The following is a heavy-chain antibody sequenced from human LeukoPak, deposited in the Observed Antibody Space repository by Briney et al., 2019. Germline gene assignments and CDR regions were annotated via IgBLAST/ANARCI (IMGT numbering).Heavy chain of an antibody. J-gene: IGHJ4*02. CDR3: ARSYDISPIDY. CDR1: GGSISSGDYY. V-gene: IGHV4-30-4*08. Sequence: SETLSLTCTVSGGSISSGDYYWSWIRQTPGKGLEWIGYIYYSGSTYYNPSLKSRVTISVDTSKNQISLKLSSVTAADTAVYYCARSYDISPIDYWGQGTLVTVSS. D-gene: IGHD3-9*01. CDR2: IYYSGST.